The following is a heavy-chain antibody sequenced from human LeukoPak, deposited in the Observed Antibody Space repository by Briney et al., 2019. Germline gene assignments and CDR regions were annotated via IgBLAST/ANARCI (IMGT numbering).Heavy chain of an antibody. CDR3: ATQAAGDYDPRSLGFFDY. Sequence: PGGSLRLSCVASGFTFSNAWIKCKTVGGTIDYAAPVKGRFTISRDDSKNSLYLQMNSLKTEDTAVYYCATQAAGDYDPRSLGFFDYWGQGTLVTVFS. CDR1: GFTFSNAW. J-gene: IGHJ4*02. D-gene: IGHD4-17*01. CDR2: KCKTVGGTI. V-gene: IGHV3-15*01.